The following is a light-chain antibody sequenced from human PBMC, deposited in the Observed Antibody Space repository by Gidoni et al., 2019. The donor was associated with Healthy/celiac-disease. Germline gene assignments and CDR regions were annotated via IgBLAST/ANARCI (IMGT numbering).Light chain of an antibody. CDR1: QSVSSN. V-gene: IGKV3-15*01. CDR3: QQYNNSPRT. CDR2: GAS. Sequence: EIVMTQSPATLSVSAGERATLSCRASQSVSSNLAWYQQKPGQAPRLLIYGASTRATGIPARFSGSGSGTDFTLTISSLQAEDFAVYYCQQYNNSPRTFGQGTKLEIK. J-gene: IGKJ2*01.